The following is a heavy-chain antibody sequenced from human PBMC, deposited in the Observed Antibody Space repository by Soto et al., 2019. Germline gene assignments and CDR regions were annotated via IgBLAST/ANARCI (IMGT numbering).Heavy chain of an antibody. CDR3: AREYCSGGSCYDNWFDP. Sequence: SETLSLTCTVSGGSISSGDYYWSWIRQPPGKGLEWIGYIYYSGSTYYNPSLKSRVTISVDTSKNQFSLKLSSVTAADTAVYYCAREYCSGGSCYDNWFDPWGQGTLVTVSS. V-gene: IGHV4-30-4*01. J-gene: IGHJ5*02. CDR1: GGSISSGDYY. CDR2: IYYSGST. D-gene: IGHD2-15*01.